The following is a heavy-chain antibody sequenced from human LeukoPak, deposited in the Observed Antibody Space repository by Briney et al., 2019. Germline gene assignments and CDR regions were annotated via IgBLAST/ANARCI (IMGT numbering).Heavy chain of an antibody. CDR1: GYSFTSYW. J-gene: IGHJ4*02. CDR3: ASAPEGDYSYFDY. CDR2: IYPGDSDT. D-gene: IGHD3-10*01. Sequence: GESLKTSCKGSGYSFTSYWIGWVRQMPGKGLEWMGIIYPGDSDTRYSPSFQGQVTISADKSISTAYLQWSSLKASDTAMYYCASAPEGDYSYFDYWGQGTLVTVSS. V-gene: IGHV5-51*01.